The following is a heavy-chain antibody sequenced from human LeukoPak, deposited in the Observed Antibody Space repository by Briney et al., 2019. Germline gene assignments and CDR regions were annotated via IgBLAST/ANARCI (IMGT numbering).Heavy chain of an antibody. CDR3: ARRLGYCSSTSCYGFDP. J-gene: IGHJ5*02. CDR2: IYPGDSDT. Sequence: GESLKISCKGSGYSFTSYWIGWVRQMPGKGPEWMGIIYPGDSDTRYSPSFQGQVTISADKSISTAYLQWSSLKASDTAMYYCARRLGYCSSTSCYGFDPWGQGTLVTVSS. V-gene: IGHV5-51*01. D-gene: IGHD2-2*01. CDR1: GYSFTSYW.